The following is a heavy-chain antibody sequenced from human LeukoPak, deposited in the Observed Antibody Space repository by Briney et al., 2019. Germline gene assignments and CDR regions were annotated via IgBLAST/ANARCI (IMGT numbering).Heavy chain of an antibody. CDR1: GYTFTGYD. CDR3: ARDRGIGGSGYWTYWYFDL. Sequence: ASVKVSCKASGYTFTGYDMHWVRQAPGQGLEWMGWINPNSGGTNYAQKFQGRVTMTRDTSISTAYMELSSLRSEDTAVYYCARDRGIGGSGYWTYWYFDLWGRGTLVTVSS. CDR2: INPNSGGT. D-gene: IGHD3-22*01. J-gene: IGHJ2*01. V-gene: IGHV1-2*02.